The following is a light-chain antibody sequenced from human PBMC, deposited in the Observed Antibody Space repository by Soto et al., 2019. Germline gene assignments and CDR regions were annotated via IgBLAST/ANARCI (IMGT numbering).Light chain of an antibody. J-gene: IGKJ1*01. CDR2: DAS. Sequence: DIQMTQSPSTLSASVGDRVTITCRASQSISSWLAWYQQKPGKAPKLLIYDASSLESGVPSRFSGSGSGTEITHTISRRQPDDFATYYCQQYNRYSGTFGQGTKVEI. CDR1: QSISSW. CDR3: QQYNRYSGT. V-gene: IGKV1-5*01.